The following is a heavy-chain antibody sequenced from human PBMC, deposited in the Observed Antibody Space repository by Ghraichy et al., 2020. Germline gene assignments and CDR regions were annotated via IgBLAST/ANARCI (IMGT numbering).Heavy chain of an antibody. D-gene: IGHD1-26*01. CDR1: GFTFSRSW. Sequence: GESLRLSCAASGFTFSRSWMSWVRQAPGKGLEWVANIKPDGSEEYYVDSVKGRFTISRDNAKNSLYLQVNSLRAEDTGVYYCAKYGGSYYFDYWGQGTLVTVSS. J-gene: IGHJ4*02. CDR2: IKPDGSEE. V-gene: IGHV3-7*03. CDR3: AKYGGSYYFDY.